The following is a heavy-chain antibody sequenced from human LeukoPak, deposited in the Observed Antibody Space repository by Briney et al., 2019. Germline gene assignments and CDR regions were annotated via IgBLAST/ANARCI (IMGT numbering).Heavy chain of an antibody. V-gene: IGHV4-30-2*01. Sequence: PSETLSLTCTVSGGSISSGGYYWSWIRQPPGKGLEWIGYICHSGSTYYNPSLKSRVTMSVDTSKNQFSLKLSSVTAADTAVYYCARLNSSPYWGQGTLVTVSS. J-gene: IGHJ4*02. D-gene: IGHD6-13*01. CDR2: ICHSGST. CDR3: ARLNSSPY. CDR1: GGSISSGGYY.